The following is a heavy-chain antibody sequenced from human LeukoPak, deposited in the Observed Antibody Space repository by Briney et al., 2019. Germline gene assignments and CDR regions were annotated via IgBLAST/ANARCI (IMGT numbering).Heavy chain of an antibody. D-gene: IGHD3-9*01. CDR3: ARAKGNFDWLFIFQH. V-gene: IGHV3-21*01. J-gene: IGHJ1*01. CDR2: ISSSSSYI. Sequence: GGSLRLSCAASGFTFSSYSMNWVRQAPGKGLEWVSSISSSSSYIYYADSVKGRFTISRDNAKNSLYLQMNSLRAEDTAVYYCARAKGNFDWLFIFQHWGQGTLVTVSS. CDR1: GFTFSSYS.